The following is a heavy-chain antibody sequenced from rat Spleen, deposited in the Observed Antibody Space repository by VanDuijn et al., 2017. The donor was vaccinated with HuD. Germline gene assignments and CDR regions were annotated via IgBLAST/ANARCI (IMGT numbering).Heavy chain of an antibody. CDR2: ISSNGST. J-gene: IGHJ2*01. V-gene: IGHV2S12*01. CDR3: SRDEYRYN. Sequence: QVQLKESGPGLVQPSQTLSLTCTVSGFSLTSNGVSWVRQPPGKGLEWIAAISSNGSTFYNSALTSRLSISRDTSKSQVFLKMNSLQSEDTALYFCSRDEYRYNWGQGVMVTVSS. D-gene: IGHD1-5*01. CDR1: GFSLTSNG.